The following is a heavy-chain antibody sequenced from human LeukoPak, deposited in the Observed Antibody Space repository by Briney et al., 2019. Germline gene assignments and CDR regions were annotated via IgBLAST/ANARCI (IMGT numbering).Heavy chain of an antibody. CDR3: AKVGVAGNHFDY. J-gene: IGHJ4*02. CDR2: ISGSGGST. D-gene: IGHD6-19*01. V-gene: IGHV3-23*01. CDR1: GFTFSSYG. Sequence: GGSLRLSCAASGFTFSSYGMHWVRQAPGKGLEWVSAISGSGGSTYYADSVKGRFTISRDNSKNTLYLQMNSLRAEDAAVYYCAKVGVAGNHFDYWGQGTLVTVSS.